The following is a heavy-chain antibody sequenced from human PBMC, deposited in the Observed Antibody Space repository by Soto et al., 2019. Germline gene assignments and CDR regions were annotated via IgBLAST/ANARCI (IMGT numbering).Heavy chain of an antibody. CDR1: GGSINSGGYY. D-gene: IGHD1-26*01. Sequence: NPSETLSLTCTVSGGSINSGGYYWSWIRQHPGKGLEWIGYIYYSGSTYYNPSLKSRVTISVDTSKNQFSLKLSSVTAADTAVYYCARDPSSGSYAWLDPWGQGTLVTVSS. J-gene: IGHJ5*02. CDR2: IYYSGST. V-gene: IGHV4-31*03. CDR3: ARDPSSGSYAWLDP.